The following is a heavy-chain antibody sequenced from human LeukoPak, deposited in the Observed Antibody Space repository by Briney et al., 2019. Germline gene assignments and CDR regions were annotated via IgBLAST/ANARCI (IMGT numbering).Heavy chain of an antibody. V-gene: IGHV4-4*02. J-gene: IGHJ4*02. CDR1: GGSISSSYR. CDR2: IYHSGNT. Sequence: PSGTLSLTCAVSGGSISSSYRWSWARPPPGKGLEWIGEIYHSGNTNYNPSLKSRVTISVDKSKNQFSLKLSSVTAADTAVYYCASSGAYDSSRYFYEGYWGQGTLVTVSS. D-gene: IGHD3-22*01. CDR3: ASSGAYDSSRYFYEGY.